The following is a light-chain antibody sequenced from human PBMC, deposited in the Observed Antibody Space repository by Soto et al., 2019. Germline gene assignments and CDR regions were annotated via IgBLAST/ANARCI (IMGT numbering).Light chain of an antibody. CDR2: DAS. Sequence: EIVFTQSPATLSLPPGEKATLFCRASQSVSSYFAWYQQKPGQAPNLLIYDASNRATGIPARFSGSGSGTDFTLTISSLEPEDFAVYYCQQRSNWPLTCGQGTRREIK. CDR3: QQRSNWPLT. J-gene: IGKJ5*01. V-gene: IGKV3-11*01. CDR1: QSVSSY.